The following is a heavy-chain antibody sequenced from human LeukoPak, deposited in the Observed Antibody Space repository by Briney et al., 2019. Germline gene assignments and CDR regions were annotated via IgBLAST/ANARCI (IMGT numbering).Heavy chain of an antibody. J-gene: IGHJ6*02. CDR2: ISKSGGHT. CDR1: GLTFDDYA. D-gene: IGHD3-16*01. Sequence: GGSLRLSCAVSGLTFDDYAMSWVRQAPGRGLEWVSAISKSGGHTCYTPSAKGRFTIYRDNSKNTQYLQMNSLRAEDTAVYYCATSWGPDTSAFRWGRDGMDVWGQGTTVIVSS. V-gene: IGHV3-23*01. CDR3: ATSWGPDTSAFRWGRDGMDV.